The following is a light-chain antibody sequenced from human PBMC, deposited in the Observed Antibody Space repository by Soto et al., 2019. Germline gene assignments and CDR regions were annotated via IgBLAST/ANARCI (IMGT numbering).Light chain of an antibody. Sequence: DIVMTQSPLSLPVTPGEPASISCRSSQSLLQTNGYNYLDWYLQKPGQSPQLLIYLGSNRASGVPDRFSVSGSGTDFTLRISRVEAEDVGVYYCMQALQTPWAFGQGTKVEIK. CDR2: LGS. V-gene: IGKV2-28*01. CDR3: MQALQTPWA. CDR1: QSLLQTNGYNY. J-gene: IGKJ1*01.